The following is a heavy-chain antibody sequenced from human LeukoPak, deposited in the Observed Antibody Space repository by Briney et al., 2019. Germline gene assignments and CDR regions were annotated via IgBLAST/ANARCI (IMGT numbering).Heavy chain of an antibody. CDR3: ARDSDNWNYVNRDFSFDI. J-gene: IGHJ3*02. V-gene: IGHV1-46*01. Sequence: ASVKVSCKASGYTFTSYYMHWVRQAPGQGLEWMGIINPSGGSTSYAQKFQGRVTMTRDMSTSTVYMELSSLRSEDTAVYYCARDSDNWNYVNRDFSFDIWGQGTMVTVSS. CDR1: GYTFTSYY. CDR2: INPSGGST. D-gene: IGHD1-7*01.